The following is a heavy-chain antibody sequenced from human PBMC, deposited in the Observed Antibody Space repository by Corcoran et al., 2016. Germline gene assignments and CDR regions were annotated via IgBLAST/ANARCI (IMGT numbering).Heavy chain of an antibody. CDR3: TRDLGGFSGRVYYCDY. J-gene: IGHJ4*02. Sequence: EVQLVESGGGLVQPGRSLRLSCTASGFTFGDYAMSWFRQAPGKGLEWVSFIGGKAYGGTTEYAASVKGRFTISRDDSKSIAYLQMHSLKTEETGVYYGTRDLGGFSGRVYYCDYWGKGTLVTVSS. V-gene: IGHV3-49*03. CDR1: GFTFGDYA. CDR2: IGGKAYGGTT. D-gene: IGHD1-26*01.